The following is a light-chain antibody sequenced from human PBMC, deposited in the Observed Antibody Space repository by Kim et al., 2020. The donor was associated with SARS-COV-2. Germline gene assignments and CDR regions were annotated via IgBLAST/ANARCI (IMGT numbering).Light chain of an antibody. J-gene: IGKJ4*01. CDR2: GAY. CDR3: QQYNLYPLT. Sequence: ASVGDRVTITCRASQTITRWLAWYRQKLGKAPELLIYGAYTLRSGVPSRFSGSGSGTEFTLTINGLQTDDFATYYCQQYNLYPLTFGGGTKVDIK. V-gene: IGKV1-5*01. CDR1: QTITRW.